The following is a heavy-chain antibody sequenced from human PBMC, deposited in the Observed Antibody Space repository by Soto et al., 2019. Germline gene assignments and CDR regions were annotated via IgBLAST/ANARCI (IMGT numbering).Heavy chain of an antibody. CDR1: GFIFGTKG. Sequence: QVQLVESGGGVVQPGRSLRLSCVGSGFIFGTKGRHWVGQTPGKGLEWVAFMSYDGSDTFYADSVKGRFTISRDNSKNTLFLHMSNLRAEDTAMYYCTIVRVADSALDHWGQGTLVTVSS. CDR2: MSYDGSDT. CDR3: TIVRVADSALDH. V-gene: IGHV3-30*03. J-gene: IGHJ4*02. D-gene: IGHD3-10*02.